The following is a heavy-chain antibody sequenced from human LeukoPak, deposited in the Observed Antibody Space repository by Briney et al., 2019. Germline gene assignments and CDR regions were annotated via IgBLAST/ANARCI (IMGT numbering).Heavy chain of an antibody. J-gene: IGHJ6*03. CDR3: TTDWGIPGGGDTYTDV. CDR2: IKSKVAGETT. D-gene: IGHD2-21*01. Sequence: GGSLRLSCVVSGFTFSYAWIGWVRQAPGKRLEWVGRIKSKVAGETTDYAAPVKGRFTISRDDTNNMLYLQMNSLKTEDTSVYYCTTDWGIPGGGDTYTDVWDKGTLVTVSS. V-gene: IGHV3-15*01. CDR1: GFTFSYAW.